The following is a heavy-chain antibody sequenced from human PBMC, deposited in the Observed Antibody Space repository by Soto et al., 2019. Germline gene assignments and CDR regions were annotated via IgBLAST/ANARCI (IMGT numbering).Heavy chain of an antibody. J-gene: IGHJ4*02. CDR1: GFTFSDFA. Sequence: EVQVLESGGGLVQPGGSLRLSCAATGFTFSDFAMSWVRQAPGKGLEWVSRIYGGGNGPHYADSVKGRVTISRDKYKNTLYLQMNSLRAEDTAVYYCAKMEGMDPWAYSLDYWGKGTLVTVSS. V-gene: IGHV3-23*01. CDR2: IYGGGNGP. CDR3: AKMEGMDPWAYSLDY. D-gene: IGHD2-2*03.